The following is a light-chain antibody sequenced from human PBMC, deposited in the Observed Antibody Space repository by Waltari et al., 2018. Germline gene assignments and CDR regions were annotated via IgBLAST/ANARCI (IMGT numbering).Light chain of an antibody. Sequence: DIVMTQSPDSLAVSLGERATFNCKFSQSVLFSSNIQNYLGWYQQKPGQPPKLLSSWASNRESGGPDRCSGSGSGADCTLIISRLQPEDGALKCCQQYYRVPRPFGGGNNGQIK. CDR3: QQYYRVPRP. V-gene: IGKV4-1*01. J-gene: IGKJ4*01. CDR1: QSVLFSSNIQNY. CDR2: WAS.